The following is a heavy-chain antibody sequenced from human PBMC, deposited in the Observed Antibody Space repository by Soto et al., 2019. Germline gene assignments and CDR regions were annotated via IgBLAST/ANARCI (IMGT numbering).Heavy chain of an antibody. CDR1: GFAFSGSA. CDR3: TRDLFSYDYSGILWFDP. V-gene: IGHV3-73*01. Sequence: GGSLRLSCAASGFAFSGSAMYWVRQASGKGPEWVGRIRSKGHNYATEYAASVKGRFTISKDDSKNTAYLQMNSLQTEDTAVYYCTRDLFSYDYSGILWFDPWGQGTLVTVSS. J-gene: IGHJ5*02. D-gene: IGHD3-16*01. CDR2: IRSKGHNYAT.